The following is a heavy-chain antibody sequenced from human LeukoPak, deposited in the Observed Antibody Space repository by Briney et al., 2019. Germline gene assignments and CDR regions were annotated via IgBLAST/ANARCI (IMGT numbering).Heavy chain of an antibody. CDR3: TRLSGGSALRNDAFHI. D-gene: IGHD1-26*01. J-gene: IGHJ3*02. CDR1: GYTFNIYW. Sequence: GESLKISCMASGYTFNIYWIAWVRQMPDKGLEWMGIVHPDNSKTIYSPSFQGQVTISADKSINTAYLQWSTLKASDSAIYYCTRLSGGSALRNDAFHIWGQGTMVTVSS. V-gene: IGHV5-51*01. CDR2: VHPDNSKT.